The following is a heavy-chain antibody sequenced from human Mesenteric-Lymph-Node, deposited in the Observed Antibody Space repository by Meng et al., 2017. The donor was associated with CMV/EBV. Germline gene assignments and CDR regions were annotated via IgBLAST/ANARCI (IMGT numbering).Heavy chain of an antibody. CDR1: GFTFSDYS. D-gene: IGHD2-2*01. CDR2: ITRDSSTI. CDR3: TGPCSTSCSEDY. Sequence: GESLKISCAASGFTFSDYSMNWVRQAPGKGLEWVSYITRDSSTIYYADSVKGRFTISRNNAKNSLFLQMSSLRVDDTAVYYCTGPCSTSCSEDYWGQGTLVTVSS. J-gene: IGHJ4*02. V-gene: IGHV3-48*04.